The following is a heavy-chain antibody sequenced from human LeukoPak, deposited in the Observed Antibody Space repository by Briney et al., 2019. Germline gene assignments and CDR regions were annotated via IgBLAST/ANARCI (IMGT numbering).Heavy chain of an antibody. CDR2: IIPVHPTP. CDR1: GGTFSNYA. D-gene: IGHD3-16*01. J-gene: IGHJ5*02. CDR3: AREGEVGALNWFDP. Sequence: GSSVKVSCKASGGTFSNYAISWVRHVPGQGLEWMGGIIPVHPTPNYAQKFQGRVTITRNTSISTAYMELSSLRSEDTAVYYCAREGEVGALNWFDPWGQGTLVTVSS. V-gene: IGHV1-69*05.